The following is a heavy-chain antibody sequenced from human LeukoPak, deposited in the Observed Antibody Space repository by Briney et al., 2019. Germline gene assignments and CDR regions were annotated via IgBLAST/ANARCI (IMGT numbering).Heavy chain of an antibody. D-gene: IGHD4-17*01. J-gene: IGHJ5*02. Sequence: PSETLSLTCAVYGGSFSGYFWSWIRQPPGKGLEWIGEINHSGSTNYNPSLKSRVTISVDTSKNQFSLKLSSVTAADTAVYSCARGLTTVTTFNWFDPWGLGTLVAVSS. CDR2: INHSGST. V-gene: IGHV4-34*01. CDR3: ARGLTTVTTFNWFDP. CDR1: GGSFSGYF.